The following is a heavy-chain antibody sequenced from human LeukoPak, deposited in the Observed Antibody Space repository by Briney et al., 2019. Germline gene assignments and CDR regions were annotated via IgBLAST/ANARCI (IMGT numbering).Heavy chain of an antibody. CDR2: IYTSGST. CDR1: GGSISSYY. Sequence: SETLSLTCTVSGGSISSYYWSWIRQPAGKGLEWIGRIYTSGSTNYNPSLKSRVTMSVDTSKNQFSLKLSSVTAADTAVYYCARGREGATEVDAFDIWGQGTMVTVSS. V-gene: IGHV4-4*07. J-gene: IGHJ3*02. CDR3: ARGREGATEVDAFDI. D-gene: IGHD1-26*01.